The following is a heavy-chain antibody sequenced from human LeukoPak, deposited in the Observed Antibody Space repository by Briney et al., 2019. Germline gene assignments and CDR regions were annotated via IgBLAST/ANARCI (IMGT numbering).Heavy chain of an antibody. Sequence: ASVKVSCKASGGTFSSYAISWVRQAPGQGLEWMGWINPNSGGTNYAQKFQGRVTMTRDTSISTAYMELSRLRSDDTAVYYCASLQWGSSWSTTLNNWFDPWGQGTLVTVSS. V-gene: IGHV1-2*02. D-gene: IGHD6-13*01. CDR1: GGTFSSYA. CDR2: INPNSGGT. J-gene: IGHJ5*02. CDR3: ASLQWGSSWSTTLNNWFDP.